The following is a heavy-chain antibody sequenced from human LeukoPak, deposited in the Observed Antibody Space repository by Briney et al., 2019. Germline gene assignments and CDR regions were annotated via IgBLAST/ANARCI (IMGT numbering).Heavy chain of an antibody. Sequence: GGSLRLSCAASGFTFSSYAMHWVRQAPGKGLEWVAVISYDGSNKYYADSVKGRFTISRDNAEKTLYLQMNSLRVEDTAAYYCANLPQGRFLGVWGTGTTVIVSS. CDR3: ANLPQGRFLGV. V-gene: IGHV3-30-3*01. J-gene: IGHJ6*04. CDR1: GFTFSSYA. D-gene: IGHD3-3*01. CDR2: ISYDGSNK.